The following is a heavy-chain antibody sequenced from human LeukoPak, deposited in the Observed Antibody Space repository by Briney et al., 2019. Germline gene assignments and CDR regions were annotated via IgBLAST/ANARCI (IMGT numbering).Heavy chain of an antibody. CDR2: ISGSGDTT. Sequence: GGSLGLSCAASGFTFSSYSMSWVRQAPGKGLEWVSLISGSGDTTNYADSVKGRFTISRDNSKNTLYLQMNSLGADDTAVYYRAKAFKRGWERDAFAFWGQGTLVTVSS. V-gene: IGHV3-23*01. J-gene: IGHJ3*01. D-gene: IGHD1-26*01. CDR3: AKAFKRGWERDAFAF. CDR1: GFTFSSYS.